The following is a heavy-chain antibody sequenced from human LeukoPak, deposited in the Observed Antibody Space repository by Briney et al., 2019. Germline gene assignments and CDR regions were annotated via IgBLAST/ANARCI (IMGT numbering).Heavy chain of an antibody. J-gene: IGHJ3*02. CDR3: ARQSSGWYSGAFDI. CDR2: ISAYNGNT. D-gene: IGHD6-19*01. Sequence: GASVKVSCKASGYTFTSYGISWVRQAPGRGLEWMGWISAYNGNTNYAQKLQGRVTMTTDTSTSTAYMELRSLRSDDTAVYYCARQSSGWYSGAFDIWGQGTMVTASS. CDR1: GYTFTSYG. V-gene: IGHV1-18*01.